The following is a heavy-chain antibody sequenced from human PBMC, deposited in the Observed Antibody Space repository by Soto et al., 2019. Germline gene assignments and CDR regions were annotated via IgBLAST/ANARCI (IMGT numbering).Heavy chain of an antibody. CDR2: IIPLFGTA. Sequence: QVQLVQSGAEVKKPGSSVKVSCKASGGTFSSYTFTWVRQAPGQGLEWMGGIIPLFGTANYAQKFQGRVTITADESTSTAYMQLSSLRSEDTAMYYCAREGYCDYGKPFDYWGQGTLVTVSS. CDR1: GGTFSSYT. D-gene: IGHD4-17*01. CDR3: AREGYCDYGKPFDY. J-gene: IGHJ4*02. V-gene: IGHV1-69*01.